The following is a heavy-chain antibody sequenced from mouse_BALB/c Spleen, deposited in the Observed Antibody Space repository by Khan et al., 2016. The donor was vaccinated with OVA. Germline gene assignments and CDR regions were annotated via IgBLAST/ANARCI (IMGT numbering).Heavy chain of an antibody. Sequence: EVQLQESGPSLVKPSQTLSLTCSVTGDSITSGYWNWIRKFPGNKLEYMGYIIYTGYTYYNPSLKSRISITRNTSKNQYYLQLSSLTDEDTSTYYCARSTYRYAFVYWGQGTLVTVSA. CDR1: GDSITSGY. CDR2: IIYTGYT. CDR3: ARSTYRYAFVY. J-gene: IGHJ3*01. V-gene: IGHV3-8*02. D-gene: IGHD2-12*01.